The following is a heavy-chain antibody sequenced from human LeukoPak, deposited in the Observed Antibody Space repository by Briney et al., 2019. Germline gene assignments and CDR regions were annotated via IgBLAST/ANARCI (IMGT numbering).Heavy chain of an antibody. Sequence: PGGSLRLSCAASGFTFSSYNMNWVRQAPGKGLEWVSSISSRSGYTYYADSVKGRFTISRDNAKNSLYLRMNSLRAKDTALYYCAGDYGDYTSFWGQGTLVTVSS. V-gene: IGHV3-21*01. D-gene: IGHD4-17*01. CDR2: ISSRSGYT. CDR3: AGDYGDYTSF. J-gene: IGHJ4*02. CDR1: GFTFSSYN.